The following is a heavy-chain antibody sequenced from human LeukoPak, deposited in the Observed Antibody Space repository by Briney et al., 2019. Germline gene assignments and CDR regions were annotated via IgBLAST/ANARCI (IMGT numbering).Heavy chain of an antibody. CDR1: GFTFSSYG. Sequence: GGSLRPSCAASGFTFSSYGMHWVRQVPGKGLEWVAVVSSDGSNKDYADSVEGRFTISRDNFRNTLCLQMNSLRAEDTAVYYCANLRNYDILTGYYNSHYWGQGTLVTVSS. CDR3: ANLRNYDILTGYYNSHY. CDR2: VSSDGSNK. D-gene: IGHD3-9*01. V-gene: IGHV3-30*18. J-gene: IGHJ4*02.